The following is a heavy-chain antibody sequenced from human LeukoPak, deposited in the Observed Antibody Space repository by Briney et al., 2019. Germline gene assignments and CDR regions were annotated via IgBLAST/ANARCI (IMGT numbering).Heavy chain of an antibody. Sequence: GGSLRLSCAASGFTFSSTGMHWVRQAPGKGLEYVSALSANGGTTYYADSVKGRFTISRDTSKNTLYLQMSSLRAEDTAMYHCVKDLYKGDSASWYFFHYWGQGTPVTVSS. D-gene: IGHD2-2*01. CDR1: GFTFSSTG. CDR2: LSANGGTT. CDR3: VKDLYKGDSASWYFFHY. V-gene: IGHV3-64D*06. J-gene: IGHJ4*02.